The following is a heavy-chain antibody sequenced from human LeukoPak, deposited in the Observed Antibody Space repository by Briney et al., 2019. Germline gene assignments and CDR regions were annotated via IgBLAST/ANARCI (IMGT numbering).Heavy chain of an antibody. CDR1: GGSFSGYY. D-gene: IGHD3-3*01. CDR2: INHSGST. Sequence: SETLSLTCAVYGGSFSGYYWSWIRQPPGKGLEWIGEINHSGSTNYNPSLKSRVTISVDTSKNQFSLKLSSVTAADTAVYYCARVSTYYDFWSGSTQQRWLDPWGQGTLVTVSS. CDR3: ARVSTYYDFWSGSTQQRWLDP. J-gene: IGHJ5*02. V-gene: IGHV4-34*01.